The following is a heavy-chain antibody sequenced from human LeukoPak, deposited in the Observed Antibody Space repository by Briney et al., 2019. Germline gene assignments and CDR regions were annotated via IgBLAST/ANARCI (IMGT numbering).Heavy chain of an antibody. CDR2: FDPEDGET. Sequence: ASVKVSCKVSGYTLTELSMHWVRQAPGKGLEWMGGFDPEDGETIYAQKFQGRVTMTEDTSTDTAYMELSSLRSEDTAVYYCATAGMTWIRLWDQFDYWGQGTLVTVSS. J-gene: IGHJ4*02. V-gene: IGHV1-24*01. CDR1: GYTLTELS. CDR3: ATAGMTWIRLWDQFDY. D-gene: IGHD5-18*01.